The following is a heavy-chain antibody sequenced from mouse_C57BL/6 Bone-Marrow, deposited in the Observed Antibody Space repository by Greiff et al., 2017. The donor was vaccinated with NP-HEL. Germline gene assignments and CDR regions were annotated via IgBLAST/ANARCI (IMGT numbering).Heavy chain of an antibody. V-gene: IGHV5-4*03. Sequence: EVKLVESGGGLVKPGGSLKLSCAASGFTFSSYAMSWVRQTPEKRLEWVATISDGGSYTYYPDNVKGRFTISRDNAKNNLYLQMSHLKSEDTAMYYCAVVALDYWGQGTTLTVAS. CDR1: GFTFSSYA. CDR2: ISDGGSYT. CDR3: AVVALDY. J-gene: IGHJ2*01. D-gene: IGHD1-1*01.